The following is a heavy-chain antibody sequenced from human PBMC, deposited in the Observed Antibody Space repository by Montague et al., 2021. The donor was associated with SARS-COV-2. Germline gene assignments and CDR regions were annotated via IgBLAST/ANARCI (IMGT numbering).Heavy chain of an antibody. CDR1: GDSISSYY. Sequence: SETLSLTCTVSGDSISSYYWSWIRQSPGKGLEWIGYIYYSGSTNYNPSLKSRVTISIDTSKNQFSLKLNSLTAADTAVFYCARTRDGGRDYSGDYYYHYDMDVWGQGTPVTVSS. D-gene: IGHD1-26*01. V-gene: IGHV4-59*08. CDR2: IYYSGST. J-gene: IGHJ6*02. CDR3: ARTRDGGRDYSGDYYYHYDMDV.